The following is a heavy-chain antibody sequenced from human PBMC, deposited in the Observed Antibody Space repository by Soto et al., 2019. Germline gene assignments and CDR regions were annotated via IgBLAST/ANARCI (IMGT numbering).Heavy chain of an antibody. CDR1: GFTVSSND. CDR3: ASRPPFDY. J-gene: IGHJ4*02. V-gene: IGHV3-53*01. Sequence: EVQLVESGGGLIQPGGSLRLSCAASGFTVSSNDMSWVRQAPGKGLEWVSAIYSSGSTSYVDSVKGRFTISRDISKNTLYLHMNSLRVEDTAVYYCASRPPFDYWGQGTLVTVSS. CDR2: IYSSGST.